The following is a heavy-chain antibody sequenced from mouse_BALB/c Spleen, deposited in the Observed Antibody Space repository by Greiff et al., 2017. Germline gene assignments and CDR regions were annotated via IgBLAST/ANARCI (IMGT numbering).Heavy chain of an antibody. D-gene: IGHD2-1*01. CDR2: ISSGGSYT. J-gene: IGHJ2*01. CDR3: TSGNYDY. CDR1: GFTFSSYT. V-gene: IGHV5-6-4*01. Sequence: EVKLMESGGGLVKPGGSPKLSCAASGFTFSSYTMSWVRQTPEKRLEWVATISSGGSYTYYPDSVKGRFTISRDNAKNTLYLQMSSLKSEDTAMYYCTSGNYDYWGQGTTLTVSS.